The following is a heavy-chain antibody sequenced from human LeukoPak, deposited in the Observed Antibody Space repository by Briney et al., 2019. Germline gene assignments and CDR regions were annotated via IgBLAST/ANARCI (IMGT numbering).Heavy chain of an antibody. CDR3: ARKGPVTTLLY. V-gene: IGHV3-23*01. CDR2: ISGSGGST. J-gene: IGHJ4*02. CDR1: GFTSSIYA. D-gene: IGHD4-17*01. Sequence: PGGSLRLSCAASGFTSSIYAMSWVRQAPGKGLEWVSAISGSGGSTYYADSVKGRFTISRDNSKNTLYLQMNSLRAEDTAVYYCARKGPVTTLLYWGQGTLVTVSS.